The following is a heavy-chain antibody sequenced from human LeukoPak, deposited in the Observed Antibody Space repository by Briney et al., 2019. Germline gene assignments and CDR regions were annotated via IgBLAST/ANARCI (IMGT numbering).Heavy chain of an antibody. V-gene: IGHV4-59*01. J-gene: IGHJ6*02. CDR3: ARADAYYYGMDV. Sequence: SETLSLTCTVSGDSISGYYWSWVRQPPGKGLEWIGYIYYTGSTDYNPSLKSRVTISVDTSKNQFSLNLTSVTAADTAVYYCARADAYYYGMDVWGQGTTVTVSS. CDR2: IYYTGST. CDR1: GDSISGYY.